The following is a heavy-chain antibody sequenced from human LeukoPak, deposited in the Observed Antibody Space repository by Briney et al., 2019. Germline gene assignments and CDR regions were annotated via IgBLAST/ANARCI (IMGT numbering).Heavy chain of an antibody. CDR2: INWNGGST. V-gene: IGHV3-20*04. J-gene: IGHJ4*02. D-gene: IGHD3-22*01. Sequence: PGGSLRLSCAASGFTFSSYSMNWVRQAPGKGLEWVSGINWNGGSTGYADSVKGRFTISRDNAKNSLYLQMNSLRAEDTALYYCARGTKPDSSGYYFDYWGQGTLVTVSS. CDR1: GFTFSSYS. CDR3: ARGTKPDSSGYYFDY.